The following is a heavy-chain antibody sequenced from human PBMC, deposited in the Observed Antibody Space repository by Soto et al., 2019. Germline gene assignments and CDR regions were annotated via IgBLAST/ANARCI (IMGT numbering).Heavy chain of an antibody. V-gene: IGHV1-69*06. Sequence: SVKVSCKASGGTFGSDAITWVRQAPGQGLEWVGRIIPIFGTTNYAQNLQGRVTISADKSTLTSYMELHSLTSDDTALYYCARDRTDSGYYTNWLDPWGEGTQVTDSS. CDR3: ARDRTDSGYYTNWLDP. CDR2: IIPIFGTT. CDR1: GGTFGSDA. J-gene: IGHJ5*02. D-gene: IGHD3-22*01.